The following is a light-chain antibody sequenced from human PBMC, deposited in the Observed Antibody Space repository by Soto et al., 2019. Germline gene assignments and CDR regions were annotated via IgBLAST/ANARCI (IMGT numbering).Light chain of an antibody. J-gene: IGLJ2*01. CDR2: DVS. CDR1: SSDVGGYNY. V-gene: IGLV2-14*01. CDR3: SSYTRNKTLVA. Sequence: QSALTQPASVSGSPGQSITISCTGTSSDVGGYNYVSWYQQHPGKAPKLIIYDVSNRPSGVSNRFSGSKSGNTASLTISGLQAEDEADYYCSSYTRNKTLVAFGGGTKLTVL.